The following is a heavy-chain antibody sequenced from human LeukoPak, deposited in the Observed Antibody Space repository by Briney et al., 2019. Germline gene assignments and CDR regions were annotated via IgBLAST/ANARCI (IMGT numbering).Heavy chain of an antibody. CDR2: IYTSGNT. CDR1: GASISSGSYY. CDR3: AREPADPGHLVVLAVVGCMDV. D-gene: IGHD2-21*01. V-gene: IGHV4-61*02. J-gene: IGHJ6*03. Sequence: PSQTLSLTCTVSGASISSGSYYWSWIRQPAGKGLEWIGRIYTSGNTNYNPSLQSRVAISIATSKHEFSLKLSAVTAADTAVYYCAREPADPGHLVVLAVVGCMDVWGNRTTVTVSS.